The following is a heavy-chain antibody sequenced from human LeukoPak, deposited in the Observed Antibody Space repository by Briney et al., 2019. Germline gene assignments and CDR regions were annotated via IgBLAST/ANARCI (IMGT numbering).Heavy chain of an antibody. CDR2: ISSSSSTI. J-gene: IGHJ4*02. V-gene: IGHV3-48*02. D-gene: IGHD3-22*01. Sequence: GGSLRLSCATSGFTFSNYAVSWVRQAPGKGLEWVSYISSSSSTIYYADSVKGRFTISRDNAKNSLYLQMKGLRDEDTAVYYCARDYYDSSGYSRYAYWGQGTLVTVSS. CDR1: GFTFSNYA. CDR3: ARDYYDSSGYSRYAY.